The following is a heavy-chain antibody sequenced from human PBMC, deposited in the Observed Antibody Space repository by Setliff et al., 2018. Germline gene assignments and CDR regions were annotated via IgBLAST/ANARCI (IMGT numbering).Heavy chain of an antibody. J-gene: IGHJ4*02. CDR3: ARSNSLITMIVVVITNPDY. Sequence: ASVKVSCKASGYTFTGYYMHWVRQAPGQGLGWMGWINPNSGGTNYAQKFQGRVTMTRDTSISTAYMELSRLRSDDTAVYYCARSNSLITMIVVVITNPDYWGQGTLVTVSS. CDR1: GYTFTGYY. D-gene: IGHD3-22*01. V-gene: IGHV1-2*02. CDR2: INPNSGGT.